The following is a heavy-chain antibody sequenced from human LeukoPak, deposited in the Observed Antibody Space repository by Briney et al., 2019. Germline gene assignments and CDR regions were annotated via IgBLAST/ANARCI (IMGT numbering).Heavy chain of an antibody. D-gene: IGHD2-15*01. Sequence: PGGSLRLSCAASGFTFTSYAMNWVRQAPGKGLEWVSYTSSSGTTIYYADSVKGRFTISRDNAKNSLYLRMNSLRAEDTAVYYCARVGVVVPATGNLWFDPWGQGTLVTVSS. CDR2: TSSSGTTI. CDR3: ARVGVVVPATGNLWFDP. J-gene: IGHJ5*02. V-gene: IGHV3-48*03. CDR1: GFTFTSYA.